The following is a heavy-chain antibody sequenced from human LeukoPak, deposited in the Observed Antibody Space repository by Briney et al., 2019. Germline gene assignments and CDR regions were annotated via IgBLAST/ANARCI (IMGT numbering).Heavy chain of an antibody. CDR1: GFTFSSYA. CDR3: ARDRDPLTILYDY. D-gene: IGHD3-9*01. J-gene: IGHJ4*02. V-gene: IGHV3-23*01. CDR2: ISGSGGST. Sequence: GGSLRLSCAASGFTFSSYAMSWVRQAPGKGLEWVSAISGSGGSTYYADSVKGRFTISRDNSKNTLYLQIDSLRAEDTAVYYCARDRDPLTILYDYWGQGTLVTVSS.